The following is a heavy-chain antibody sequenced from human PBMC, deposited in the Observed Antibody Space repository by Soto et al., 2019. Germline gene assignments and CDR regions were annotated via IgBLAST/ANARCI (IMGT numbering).Heavy chain of an antibody. D-gene: IGHD3-10*01. CDR3: ARSGGSGSYPFDY. CDR2: IIPILGIA. V-gene: IGHV1-69*02. Sequence: QVQLVQSGAEVKKPGSSVKVSCKASGGTFSSYTISWVRQAPGQGLEGMGRIIPILGIANYAQKFQGRVTITADKSTSTAYMELSSLRSEDTAVYYCARSGGSGSYPFDYWGQGTLVTVSS. J-gene: IGHJ4*02. CDR1: GGTFSSYT.